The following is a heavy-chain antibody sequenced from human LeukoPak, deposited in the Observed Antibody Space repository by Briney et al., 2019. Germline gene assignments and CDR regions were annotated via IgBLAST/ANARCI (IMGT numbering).Heavy chain of an antibody. CDR1: GFTFSSYG. Sequence: GGSLRLSCAASGFTFSSYGMHWVRQAPGKGLEGVAVISYDGSNKYYADSVKGRFTISRDNSKNTLYLQMNSLRAEDTDVYYCAKDTYSSSWGGGGWFDPWGQGTLVTVSS. V-gene: IGHV3-30*18. J-gene: IGHJ5*02. D-gene: IGHD6-13*01. CDR2: ISYDGSNK. CDR3: AKDTYSSSWGGGGWFDP.